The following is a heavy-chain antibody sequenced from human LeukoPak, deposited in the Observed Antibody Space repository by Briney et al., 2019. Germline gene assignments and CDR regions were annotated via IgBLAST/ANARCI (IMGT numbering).Heavy chain of an antibody. CDR2: ISYDGSNE. V-gene: IGHV3-30-3*01. J-gene: IGHJ4*02. Sequence: GRSLRLSCAAFGFIFSSDAMHWVRQAPGKGLEWVALISYDGSNEYYADSVKGRFTISRDNSKNTLYLQMNSLRPEDTAMYYCARETDGLDYWGQGTLVTASS. CDR3: ARETDGLDY. D-gene: IGHD5-24*01. CDR1: GFIFSSDA.